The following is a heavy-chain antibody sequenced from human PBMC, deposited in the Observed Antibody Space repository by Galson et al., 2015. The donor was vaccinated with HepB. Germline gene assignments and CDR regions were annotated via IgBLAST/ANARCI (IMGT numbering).Heavy chain of an antibody. Sequence: SLRLSCATSGFTFTSYALSWVRQAPGKGLEWVSTISGTGGDTYHADSVRGRFTISRDNSKNTLSLQMNSLRAEDTAVYYCVKYVSGSYYPFDYWGQGTLVTVSS. J-gene: IGHJ4*02. V-gene: IGHV3-23*01. CDR2: ISGTGGDT. CDR3: VKYVSGSYYPFDY. D-gene: IGHD1-26*01. CDR1: GFTFTSYA.